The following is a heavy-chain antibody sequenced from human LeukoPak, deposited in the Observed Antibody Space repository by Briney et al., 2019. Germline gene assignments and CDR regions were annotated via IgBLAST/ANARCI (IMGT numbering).Heavy chain of an antibody. Sequence: PSQTLSLTCAVSGGSISSGGYSWSWIRQPPGKGLEWIGYIYHSGSTYYNPPLKSRVTISVDRSKNQFSLKLSSVTAADTAVYYCASQYSSGWYYFDYWGQGTLVTVSS. CDR2: IYHSGST. V-gene: IGHV4-30-2*01. J-gene: IGHJ4*02. D-gene: IGHD6-19*01. CDR1: GGSISSGGYS. CDR3: ASQYSSGWYYFDY.